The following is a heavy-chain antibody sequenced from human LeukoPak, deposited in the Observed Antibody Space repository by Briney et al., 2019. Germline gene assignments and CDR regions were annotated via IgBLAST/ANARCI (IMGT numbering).Heavy chain of an antibody. CDR3: ARRQVGGYLFDY. CDR1: GGSISSYY. CDR2: IYYSGST. D-gene: IGHD3-10*01. J-gene: IGHJ4*02. V-gene: IGHV4-59*01. Sequence: SETPSLTCTVSGGSISSYYWSWIRQPPGKGLEWIGYIYYSGSTNYNPSLKSRVTISVDTSKNQFSLKLSSVTVADTAVYYCARRQVGGYLFDYWGQGTLVTVSS.